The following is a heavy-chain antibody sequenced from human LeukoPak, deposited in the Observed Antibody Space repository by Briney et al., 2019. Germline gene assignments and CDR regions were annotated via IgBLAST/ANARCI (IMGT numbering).Heavy chain of an antibody. J-gene: IGHJ4*02. CDR1: GGSISSGGYS. CDR2: IYHSGGT. Sequence: SETLSLTCAVSGGSISSGGYSWSWIRQPPGKGLEWIGYIYHSGGTYYNPSLKSRVTISVDRSKNQFSLKLSSVTAADTAVYYCAKLPGRAADYWGQGTLVTVSS. CDR3: AKLPGRAADY. V-gene: IGHV4-30-2*01.